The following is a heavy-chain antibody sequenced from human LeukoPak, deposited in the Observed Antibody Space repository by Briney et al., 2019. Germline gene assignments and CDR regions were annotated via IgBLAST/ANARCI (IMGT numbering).Heavy chain of an antibody. Sequence: GGSLRLSCAASGFTFSSYGMSWVRQAPGKGLEWVSYISSSSSTIYYADSVKGRFTISRDNAKNSLYLQMNSLRAEDTAVYYCATYYDFWSGYYEGSGMDVWGQGTTVTVSS. V-gene: IGHV3-48*01. CDR3: ATYYDFWSGYYEGSGMDV. CDR2: ISSSSSTI. CDR1: GFTFSSYG. J-gene: IGHJ6*02. D-gene: IGHD3-3*01.